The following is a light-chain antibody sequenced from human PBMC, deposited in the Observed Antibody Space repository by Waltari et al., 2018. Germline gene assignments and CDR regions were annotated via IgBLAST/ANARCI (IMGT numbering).Light chain of an antibody. CDR3: QSYDSSLFVV. J-gene: IGLJ2*01. Sequence: QSVLTQPPSVSGAPGQRVTIPCTGSSPTIGAGFDVHWYQQLPGTAPKLLIFGNNNRPSGVPDRFSGSKSGTSASLAITGLQAEDEADYYCQSYDSSLFVVFGGGTKLTVL. CDR2: GNN. V-gene: IGLV1-40*01. CDR1: SPTIGAGFD.